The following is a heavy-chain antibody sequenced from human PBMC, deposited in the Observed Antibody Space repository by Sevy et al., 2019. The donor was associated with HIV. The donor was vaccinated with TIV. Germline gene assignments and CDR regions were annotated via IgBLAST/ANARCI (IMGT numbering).Heavy chain of an antibody. CDR3: ARGLSGYDGANYFDY. CDR2: IYYSGST. D-gene: IGHD5-12*01. J-gene: IGHJ4*02. Sequence: SETLSLTCTVSGGSISSGDYYWSWIRQPPGKGLEWIGYIYYSGSTYYNPSLKSRVTISVDTSKNQFSLKLSSVTAADTAVYYGARGLSGYDGANYFDYWGQGTLVTVSS. CDR1: GGSISSGDYY. V-gene: IGHV4-30-4*01.